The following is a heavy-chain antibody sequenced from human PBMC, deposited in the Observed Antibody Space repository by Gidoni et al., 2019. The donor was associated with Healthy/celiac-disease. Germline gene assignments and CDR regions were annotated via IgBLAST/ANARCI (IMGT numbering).Heavy chain of an antibody. J-gene: IGHJ4*02. Sequence: QVQLQQWGAGLLKPSETLSLTCAVYGGSFSGYYWSWIRQPPGKGLEWIGEINHSGSTNYNPSLKSRVTISVDTSKNQFSPKLSSVTAADTAVYYCARHSYGVRGVSDYWGQGTLVTVSS. V-gene: IGHV4-34*01. CDR1: GGSFSGYY. CDR3: ARHSYGVRGVSDY. D-gene: IGHD3-10*01. CDR2: INHSGST.